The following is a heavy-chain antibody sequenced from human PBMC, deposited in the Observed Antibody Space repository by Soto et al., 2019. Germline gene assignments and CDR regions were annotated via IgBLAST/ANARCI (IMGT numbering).Heavy chain of an antibody. CDR1: GFTFSSYS. CDR2: ISSSSSYI. D-gene: IGHD3-9*01. J-gene: IGHJ6*02. V-gene: IGHV3-21*01. CDR3: ARDIFSSGKWGWDYYYGMDV. Sequence: LRLSCAASGFTFSSYSMNWVRQAPGKGLEWVSSISSSSSYIYYADSVKGRFTISRDNAKNSLYLQMNSLRAEDTAVYYCARDIFSSGKWGWDYYYGMDVWGQGTTVTSP.